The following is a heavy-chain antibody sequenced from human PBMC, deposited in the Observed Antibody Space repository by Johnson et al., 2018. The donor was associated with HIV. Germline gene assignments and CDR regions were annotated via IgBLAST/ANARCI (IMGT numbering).Heavy chain of an antibody. D-gene: IGHD2-21*01. J-gene: IGHJ3*02. CDR2: IWYDGSSK. CDR3: AKRLCGGDCYLDAFDI. CDR1: GFTFSSYG. Sequence: QVQLVESGGGVVQPGRSLRLSCAASGFTFSSYGMHWVRQAPGKGLEWVAVIWYDGSSKYYADSVKGRFTISRDNSKNTLYLHMNTLRAEDTAGYYCAKRLCGGDCYLDAFDIWGQGTMVTVSS. V-gene: IGHV3-33*06.